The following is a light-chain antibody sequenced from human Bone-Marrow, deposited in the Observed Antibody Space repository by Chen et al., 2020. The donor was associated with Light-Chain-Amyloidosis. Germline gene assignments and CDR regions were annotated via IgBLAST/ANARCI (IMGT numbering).Light chain of an antibody. CDR2: DVS. Sequence: QSALTQPASVSGSPGQSITISCTGTSGDVGAYNYVSWYQQHPGKAPKLLIYDVSNRPSGVSNRFSGSKSGNTASLTISGLQAEDEADYYCNSYTTSYTYVFGTGTEVTVL. CDR3: NSYTTSYTYV. J-gene: IGLJ1*01. CDR1: SGDVGAYNY. V-gene: IGLV2-14*03.